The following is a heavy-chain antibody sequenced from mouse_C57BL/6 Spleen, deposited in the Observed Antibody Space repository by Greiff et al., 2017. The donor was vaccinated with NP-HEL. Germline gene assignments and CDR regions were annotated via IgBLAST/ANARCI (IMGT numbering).Heavy chain of an antibody. V-gene: IGHV1-53*01. CDR1: GYTFTSYW. D-gene: IGHD2-3*01. J-gene: IGHJ1*03. CDR3: ARGGKWLLRYFDV. CDR2: INPSNGGT. Sequence: VQLQQPGTELVKPGASVKLSCKASGYTFTSYWMHWVKQRPGQGLEWIGNINPSNGGTNYNEKFKSKATLTVDKSSSTAYMQLSSLTSEDSAVYYCARGGKWLLRYFDVWGTGTTVTVSS.